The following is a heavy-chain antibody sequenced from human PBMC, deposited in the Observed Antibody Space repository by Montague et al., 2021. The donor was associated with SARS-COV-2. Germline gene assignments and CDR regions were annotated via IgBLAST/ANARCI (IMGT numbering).Heavy chain of an antibody. V-gene: IGHV4-59*11. CDR2: INSNGGT. J-gene: IGHJ5*02. CDR1: GGSISSHF. D-gene: IGHD3-10*01. CDR3: ARATSVRGAVSWFDP. Sequence: SETLSLTCTVSGGSISSHFWSFIRRPPGKGLEWIGHINSNGGTNDNPSLRSRLTMSVDTSKNQFSLRLRSMTPADTAVYFCARATSVRGAVSWFDPWGQGILVTVSS.